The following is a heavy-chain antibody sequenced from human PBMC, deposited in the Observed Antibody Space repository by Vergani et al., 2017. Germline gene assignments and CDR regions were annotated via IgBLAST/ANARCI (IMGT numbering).Heavy chain of an antibody. V-gene: IGHV4-30-4*08. CDR1: GGSISSGDYY. Sequence: QVQLQESGPGLVKPSQTLSLTCTVSGGSISSGDYYWSWIRQPPGKGLEWIGYIYYSGSTYYNPSLKSRVTISVDTSKNQFSLKLSSVTAADTAVYYCARVGVVRGVSYYYYYYGMDVCGQGTTVTVSS. J-gene: IGHJ6*02. CDR2: IYYSGST. CDR3: ARVGVVRGVSYYYYYYGMDV. D-gene: IGHD3-10*01.